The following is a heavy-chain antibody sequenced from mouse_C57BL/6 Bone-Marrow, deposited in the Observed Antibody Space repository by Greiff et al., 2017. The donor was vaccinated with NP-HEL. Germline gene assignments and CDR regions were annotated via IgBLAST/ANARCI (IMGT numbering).Heavy chain of an antibody. Sequence: EVKLMESGPELVKPGASVKISCKASGYSFTGYYMHWVKQSHGNILDWIGYIYPYNGVSSYNQKFKGKATLTVDKSSSTAYMELRSLTSEDSAVYYCARFPHYYGRHYFDYWGQGTTLTVSS. J-gene: IGHJ2*01. CDR2: IYPYNGVS. CDR1: GYSFTGYY. D-gene: IGHD1-1*01. CDR3: ARFPHYYGRHYFDY. V-gene: IGHV1-31*01.